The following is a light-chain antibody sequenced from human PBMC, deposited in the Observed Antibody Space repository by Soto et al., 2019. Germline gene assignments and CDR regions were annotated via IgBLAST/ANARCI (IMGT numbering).Light chain of an antibody. V-gene: IGLV2-14*01. Sequence: QSVLTQPASVSGSPGQSITISCTGTSSDVGGYNYVSWYQQHPGKAPKLMIYEVSNRPSGVSNRFSGSKSGNTASLTISGLQAEEGSDYFCSSYTSSSTGFGTGNKGNGL. CDR3: SSYTSSSTG. CDR1: SSDVGGYNY. CDR2: EVS. J-gene: IGLJ1*01.